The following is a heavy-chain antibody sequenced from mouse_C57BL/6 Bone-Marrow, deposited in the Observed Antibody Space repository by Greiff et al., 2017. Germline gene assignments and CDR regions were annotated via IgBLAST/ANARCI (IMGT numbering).Heavy chain of an antibody. CDR2: IHPSDSGT. CDR1: GYTFTSYW. D-gene: IGHD1-1*01. Sequence: QVQLQQPGAELVKPGASVTVSCKASGYTFTSYWMHWVKQRPGQGLEWIGRIHPSDSGTNYNQKFKGKATLTVDKSSSTAYMQLSSLTSEVSAVYYCAIRITTYYFDYWGQGTTLTVSS. V-gene: IGHV1-74*01. CDR3: AIRITTYYFDY. J-gene: IGHJ2*01.